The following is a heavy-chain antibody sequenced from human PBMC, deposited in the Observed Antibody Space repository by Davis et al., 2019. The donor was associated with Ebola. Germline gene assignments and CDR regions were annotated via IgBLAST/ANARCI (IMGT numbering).Heavy chain of an antibody. D-gene: IGHD5-12*01. CDR2: IKSKTDGGTT. Sequence: GESLKISCAASGFTFSNAWMSWVRQAPGKGLEWVGRIKSKTDGGTTDYAAPVKGRFTISRDDSKNTLYLQMNSLRAEDTAVYYCARVGWLREGGLFDYWGQGTLVTVSS. CDR3: ARVGWLREGGLFDY. V-gene: IGHV3-15*01. J-gene: IGHJ4*02. CDR1: GFTFSNAW.